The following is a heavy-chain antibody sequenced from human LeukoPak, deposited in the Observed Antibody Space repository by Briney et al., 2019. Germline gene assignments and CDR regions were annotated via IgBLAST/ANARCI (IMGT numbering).Heavy chain of an antibody. J-gene: IGHJ4*02. Sequence: GRSLRLSCAASGFTFDDYAMHWVRQAPGKGLEWVSGISWNSGSIGYADSVKGRFTISRDNAKNSLYLQMNSLRAEDTALYYCAKKERYYFDYWGQGTLVTVSS. V-gene: IGHV3-9*01. CDR3: AKKERYYFDY. CDR1: GFTFDDYA. CDR2: ISWNSGSI.